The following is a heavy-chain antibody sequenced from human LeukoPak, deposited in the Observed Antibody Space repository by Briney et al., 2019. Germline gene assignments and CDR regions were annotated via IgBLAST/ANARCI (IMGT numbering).Heavy chain of an antibody. CDR3: ARSHYDISPPSLDYFDY. CDR1: GGTFSSYA. D-gene: IGHD3-9*01. Sequence: ASVKVSCKASGGTFSSYAISWVRQAPGQGLEWMGGIIPIFGTANYAQKFQGRVTITADESTSTAYMELSSLRSEDTAVYYCARSHYDISPPSLDYFDYWGQGTLVTVSS. CDR2: IIPIFGTA. J-gene: IGHJ4*02. V-gene: IGHV1-69*01.